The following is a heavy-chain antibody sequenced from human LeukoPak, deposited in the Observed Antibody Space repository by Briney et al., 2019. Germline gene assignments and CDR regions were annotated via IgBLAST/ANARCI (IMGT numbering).Heavy chain of an antibody. D-gene: IGHD3-3*01. CDR3: AREGGYDFWSGNLSAYNWFDP. Sequence: GASVKVSCKASGGTFSSYAISWVRQAPGQGLEWMGGIIPIFGTANYAQKFQGRVTITTDESTSTAYMELSSLRSEDTAVYYCAREGGYDFWSGNLSAYNWFDPWGQGTLVTVSS. J-gene: IGHJ5*02. V-gene: IGHV1-69*05. CDR2: IIPIFGTA. CDR1: GGTFSSYA.